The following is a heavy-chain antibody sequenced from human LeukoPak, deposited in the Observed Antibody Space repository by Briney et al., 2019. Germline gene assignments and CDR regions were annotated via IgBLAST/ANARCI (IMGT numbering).Heavy chain of an antibody. Sequence: ASVKVSCKASGYTFTSYGISWVRQAPGQGLEWMGWISAYNGNTNYAQKLQGRVTMTTNTSTSTAYMELRSPRSDDTAVYYCARDLTIAAAGTGAFDIWGQGTMVTVSS. J-gene: IGHJ3*02. D-gene: IGHD6-13*01. CDR3: ARDLTIAAAGTGAFDI. CDR1: GYTFTSYG. V-gene: IGHV1-18*01. CDR2: ISAYNGNT.